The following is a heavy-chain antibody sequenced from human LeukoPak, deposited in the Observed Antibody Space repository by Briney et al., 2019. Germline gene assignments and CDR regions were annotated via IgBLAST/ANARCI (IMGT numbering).Heavy chain of an antibody. D-gene: IGHD1-26*01. J-gene: IGHJ1*01. CDR3: AAADPSGNYLFQH. CDR2: IVVGSGNT. Sequence: SVKVSCKASGFTFTSSAMQWVRQARGQRLEWIGWIVVGSGNTNYAQKFQERVTITRDMSTSTAYMELSSLRSEDTAVYYCAAADPSGNYLFQHWGQGTLVTVSS. CDR1: GFTFTSSA. V-gene: IGHV1-58*02.